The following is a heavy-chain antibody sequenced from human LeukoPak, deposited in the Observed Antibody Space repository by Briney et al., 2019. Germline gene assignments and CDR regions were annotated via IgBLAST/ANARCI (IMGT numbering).Heavy chain of an antibody. CDR1: GGSISSYY. CDR3: ARLYYYDSSGPGFDY. CDR2: IYYSGST. V-gene: IGHV4-59*01. J-gene: IGHJ4*02. Sequence: KPSETLSLTCTVSGGSISSYYWSWIRQPPGKGLEWIGYIYYSGSTNYNPSLKSRVTISVDTSKNQFSLKLSSVTAADTAVYYCARLYYYDSSGPGFDYWGQGTLVTVSS. D-gene: IGHD3-22*01.